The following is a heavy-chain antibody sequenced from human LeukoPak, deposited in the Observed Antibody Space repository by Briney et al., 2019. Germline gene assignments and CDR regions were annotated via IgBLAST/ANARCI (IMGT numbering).Heavy chain of an antibody. V-gene: IGHV1-2*02. D-gene: IGHD3-10*01. CDR3: ARGGYEKARTPYGSGSYYQPPPDY. J-gene: IGHJ4*02. Sequence: GASVKVSCKASGYTFTGYYMHWVRQAPGQGLEWMGWINPNSGGTNYAQKFQGRVTMTRDTSISTAYMELSRLRSDDTAVYYCARGGYEKARTPYGSGSYYQPPPDYWGQGTLVTVSS. CDR1: GYTFTGYY. CDR2: INPNSGGT.